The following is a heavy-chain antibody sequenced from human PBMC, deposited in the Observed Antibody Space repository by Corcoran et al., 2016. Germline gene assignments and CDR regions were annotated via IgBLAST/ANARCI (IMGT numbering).Heavy chain of an antibody. V-gene: IGHV1-69*01. Sequence: QVQLVQSGAEVRKPGSSVKVSCKASGGTFSSYAISWVRQAPGQGLEWMGGIIPIFGTANYAQRFQGRVTITADESTSTAYMELRSLRSEDTAVYYCARGRRGGYTYGRDAFDIWGQGTMVTVSS. CDR1: GGTFSSYA. D-gene: IGHD5-18*01. CDR2: IIPIFGTA. CDR3: ARGRRGGYTYGRDAFDI. J-gene: IGHJ3*02.